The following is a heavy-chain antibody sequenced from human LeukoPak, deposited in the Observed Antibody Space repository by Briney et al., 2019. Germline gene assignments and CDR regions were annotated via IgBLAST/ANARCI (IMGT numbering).Heavy chain of an antibody. Sequence: PGGSLRLSCAASGFTFSSYGMHWVRQAPGKGLEWVAVIWYDGSNKYYADSVKGRLTIARDNSKNTMYLQMNSLRAVDMAVYYCASERYYYGSGSYSLGYWGQGTLVTVSS. CDR3: ASERYYYGSGSYSLGY. J-gene: IGHJ4*02. CDR2: IWYDGSNK. D-gene: IGHD3-10*01. CDR1: GFTFSSYG. V-gene: IGHV3-33*01.